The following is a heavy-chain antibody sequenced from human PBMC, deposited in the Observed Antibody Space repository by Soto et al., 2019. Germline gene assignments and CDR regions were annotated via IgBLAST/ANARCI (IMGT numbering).Heavy chain of an antibody. V-gene: IGHV3-74*01. CDR2: INSDGSST. D-gene: IGHD6-19*01. CDR1: GFTFSSYW. CDR3: ARAGSSIISPLTTTYYYYYMDV. J-gene: IGHJ6*03. Sequence: GGSLRLSCAASGFTFSSYWMHWVRQAPGKGLVWVSRINSDGSSTSYADSVKGRFTISRDNAKNTLYLQMNSLRAEDTAVYYCARAGSSIISPLTTTYYYYYMDVWGKGTTVTVSS.